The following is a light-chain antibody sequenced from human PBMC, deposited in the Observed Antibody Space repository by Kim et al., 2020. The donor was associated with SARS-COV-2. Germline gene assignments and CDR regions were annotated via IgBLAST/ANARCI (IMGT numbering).Light chain of an antibody. CDR1: QSISTY. CDR2: AAS. CDR3: QQTFATPRT. V-gene: IGKV1-39*01. J-gene: IGKJ1*01. Sequence: ASIGDSVTITCRASQSISTYLNWYLQKPGKAPKLLIYAASTLQSGVPLRFSGSGSGTDFTLTISSLQPDDFATYYCQQTFATPRTFGQGTKVDIK.